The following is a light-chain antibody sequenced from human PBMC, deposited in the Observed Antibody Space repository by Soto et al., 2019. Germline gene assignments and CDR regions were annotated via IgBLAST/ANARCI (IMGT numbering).Light chain of an antibody. V-gene: IGKV3-20*01. Sequence: ENVLTQFPGTLSLSPGDRATLSCRAVQSLSSDSLAWYQQKPGQAPRLLIYGASSRATGVPDRFSASGSATDFSLTIRRLEPEDSAVYYCQQFGSSGPLTFGGGTKVDIK. J-gene: IGKJ4*01. CDR3: QQFGSSGPLT. CDR2: GAS. CDR1: QSLSSDS.